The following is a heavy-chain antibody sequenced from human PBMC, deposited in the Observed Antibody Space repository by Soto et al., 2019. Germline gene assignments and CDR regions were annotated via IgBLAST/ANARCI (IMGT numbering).Heavy chain of an antibody. Sequence: ASVKVSCKVSGYTLTELSMHWVRQAPGKGLEWMGGFDPEDGETIYAQKFQGRVTMTEDTSTSTAYMELRSLRSDDTAVYYCARGRPIAARPNWFDPWGQGTLVTVSS. J-gene: IGHJ5*02. CDR3: ARGRPIAARPNWFDP. V-gene: IGHV1-24*01. D-gene: IGHD6-6*01. CDR1: GYTLTELS. CDR2: FDPEDGET.